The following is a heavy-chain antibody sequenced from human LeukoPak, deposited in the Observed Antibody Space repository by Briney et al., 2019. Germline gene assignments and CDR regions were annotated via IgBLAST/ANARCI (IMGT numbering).Heavy chain of an antibody. CDR2: IIPIFGTA. D-gene: IGHD1-26*01. Sequence: SVTVSCKASGGTFSSYAISWVRQAPGQGLEWMGGIIPIFGTANYAQKFQDRVTITADESTSTAYMELSSLRSEDTAVYYCARRIVGATHFDYWGQGTLVTVSS. CDR1: GGTFSSYA. V-gene: IGHV1-69*13. J-gene: IGHJ4*02. CDR3: ARRIVGATHFDY.